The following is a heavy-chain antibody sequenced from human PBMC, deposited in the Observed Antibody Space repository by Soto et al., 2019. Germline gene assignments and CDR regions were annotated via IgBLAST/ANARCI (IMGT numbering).Heavy chain of an antibody. V-gene: IGHV3-23*01. D-gene: IGHD2-21*02. CDR2: ITGNAANT. CDR1: GFTFGGYA. J-gene: IGHJ4*02. CDR3: AKAARDCGDNCYTSYFDS. Sequence: PGGSLRLSCAASGFTFGGYAMSGVRQAPGKGLEWVSGITGNAANTVYADSVKGRFTISRDNSKNALYLQLNSLRAEDTAVYFCAKAARDCGDNCYTSYFDSWGQGALVTVSS.